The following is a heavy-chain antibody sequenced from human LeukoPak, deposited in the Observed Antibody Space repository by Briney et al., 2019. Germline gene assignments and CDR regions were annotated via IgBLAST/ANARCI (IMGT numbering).Heavy chain of an antibody. D-gene: IGHD4-23*01. Sequence: GESLKISCKGSGYSFAIYWIAWVRQMPGKGLEWMGIIYPGDSDTRYSPSFQGQDTISADKSISTAYLQWSSLKASDTAMYYCARRGLVGTVVTLEHYYYYGMDVWGQGTTVTVSS. CDR1: GYSFAIYW. V-gene: IGHV5-51*01. J-gene: IGHJ6*02. CDR2: IYPGDSDT. CDR3: ARRGLVGTVVTLEHYYYYGMDV.